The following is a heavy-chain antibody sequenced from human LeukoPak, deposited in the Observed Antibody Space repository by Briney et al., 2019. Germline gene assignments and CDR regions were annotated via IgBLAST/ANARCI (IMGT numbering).Heavy chain of an antibody. J-gene: IGHJ4*02. Sequence: ASVKVSCKASGYSFNGYYLHWLRQAPRQAFEWLGWINPDTGGTNYVHNFQGRVTMTRDTSVSAAYMELSSLRSGDTAIYYCARGPRYISGRYAESFSIDYWGQGTLVTVSS. V-gene: IGHV1-2*02. CDR3: ARGPRYISGRYAESFSIDY. D-gene: IGHD6-19*01. CDR1: GYSFNGYY. CDR2: INPDTGGT.